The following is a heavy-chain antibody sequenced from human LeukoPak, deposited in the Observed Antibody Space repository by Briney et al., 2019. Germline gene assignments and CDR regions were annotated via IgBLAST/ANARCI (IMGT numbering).Heavy chain of an antibody. J-gene: IGHJ4*02. CDR3: ARENAGYSYGLDY. CDR2: ISYDGSNK. CDR1: GFTFSSYG. D-gene: IGHD5-18*01. Sequence: GGSLRLSCAASGFTFSSYGMHWVRQAPGKGLEWVAVISYDGSNKYYADSVKGRFTISRDNSKNTLYLQMNSLRAEDTAVYYCARENAGYSYGLDYWGQGTLVTVSS. V-gene: IGHV3-30*03.